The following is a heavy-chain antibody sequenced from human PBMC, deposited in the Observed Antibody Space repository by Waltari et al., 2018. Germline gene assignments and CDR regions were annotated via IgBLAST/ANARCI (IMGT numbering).Heavy chain of an antibody. Sequence: QVQLVESGGGVVQPGRSLRLSCAASGFSFSNFGLHWVRQAPGKGLEWVAFVWFDGSQQYYADSVRGRFTISRDNSKRVLYLDMGSLRADDTAIYYCAKDAFGNTYLDYWGQGTLVTVSS. CDR1: GFSFSNFG. V-gene: IGHV3-30*02. D-gene: IGHD3-10*01. J-gene: IGHJ4*02. CDR3: AKDAFGNTYLDY. CDR2: VWFDGSQQ.